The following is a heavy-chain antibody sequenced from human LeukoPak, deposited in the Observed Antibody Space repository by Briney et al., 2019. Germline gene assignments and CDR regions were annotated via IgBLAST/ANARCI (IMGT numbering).Heavy chain of an antibody. Sequence: PGGSLRLSCTTSGFSFNTYSMSWIRQPPGKGLEWIGEINHNGITNYNPSLESRVTISVGTSKNQFSLNLSSVTAADTAVYYCARGQNDYWGQGTLVTVSS. CDR3: ARGQNDY. CDR2: INHNGIT. V-gene: IGHV4-34*01. J-gene: IGHJ4*02. CDR1: GFSFNTYS.